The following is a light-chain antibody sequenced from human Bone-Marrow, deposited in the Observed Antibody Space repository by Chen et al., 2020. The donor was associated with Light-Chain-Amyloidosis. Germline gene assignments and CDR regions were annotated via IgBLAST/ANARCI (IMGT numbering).Light chain of an antibody. V-gene: IGLV3-25*03. CDR2: RDT. J-gene: IGLJ2*01. CDR1: DLPTKY. CDR3: QSADSSGTYEVI. Sequence: YDLTQPPSVALSTAPTTRITCSGDDLPTKYAYWYQQKPGQAPVLVIHRDTERPSGISERFSGSSSGTTATLTISGVQAEDEADYHCQSADSSGTYEVIFGGGTKLTVL.